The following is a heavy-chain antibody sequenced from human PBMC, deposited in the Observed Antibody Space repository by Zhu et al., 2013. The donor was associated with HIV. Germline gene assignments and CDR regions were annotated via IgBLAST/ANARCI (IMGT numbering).Heavy chain of an antibody. D-gene: IGHD2-8*01. CDR3: ARVPCTNHNCAYANWIDP. J-gene: IGHJ5*02. V-gene: IGHV1-69*06. CDR2: IIPMLNTP. Sequence: QLKLVQSGPEVKRPGSSVKVSCETSGVYFNSLPISWLRQAPGQGLEWMGGIIPMLNTPIYAQHFKGRVTITADKSTKTVHMELNTLTSDDTAVYFCARVPCTNHNCAYANWIDPWGRGALITVSS. CDR1: GVYFNSLP.